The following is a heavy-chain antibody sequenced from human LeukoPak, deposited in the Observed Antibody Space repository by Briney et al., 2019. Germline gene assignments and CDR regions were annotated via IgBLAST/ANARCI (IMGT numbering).Heavy chain of an antibody. CDR1: AYSISSGYY. CDR3: AGTYSLYDPFDI. Sequence: SETLSLTCTVSAYSISSGYYWAWIRQPPGRGLEWIGHLYHSGDTYYNPSPKSRVAISVDTSENQFSLKLSSVTAADTAVYYCAGTYSLYDPFDIWGQGTMVTVSS. CDR2: LYHSGDT. V-gene: IGHV4-38-2*02. J-gene: IGHJ3*02. D-gene: IGHD1-26*01.